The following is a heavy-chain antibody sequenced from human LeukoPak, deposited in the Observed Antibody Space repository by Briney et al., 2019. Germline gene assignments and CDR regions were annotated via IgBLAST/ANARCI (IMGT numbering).Heavy chain of an antibody. J-gene: IGHJ4*02. Sequence: GGSLRLSCAASGFTFSSYGMSWVRQAPGKELEWVSAIDGSGANTHYADSVKGRFTISRDNSKNTVYLQMNSLRAEDTAIYYCAKRPARPKPFDCWGQGTLVTVSS. CDR3: AKRPARPKPFDC. D-gene: IGHD1-14*01. CDR1: GFTFSSYG. CDR2: IDGSGANT. V-gene: IGHV3-23*01.